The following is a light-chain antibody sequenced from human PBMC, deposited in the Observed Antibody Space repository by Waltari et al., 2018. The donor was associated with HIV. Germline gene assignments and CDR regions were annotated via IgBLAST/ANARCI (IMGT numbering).Light chain of an antibody. CDR3: QQSYRSLT. CDR2: AAS. CDR1: HNIITY. Sequence: DIHMTQSPSSLSASFGDRIVITCRASHNIITYVNWYHQKPGRAPDRLIYAASTLRSGVPSRFSGSGSGTDFTLTISSLQPDDFATYYCQQSYRSLTFGPGTKVDV. V-gene: IGKV1-39*01. J-gene: IGKJ3*01.